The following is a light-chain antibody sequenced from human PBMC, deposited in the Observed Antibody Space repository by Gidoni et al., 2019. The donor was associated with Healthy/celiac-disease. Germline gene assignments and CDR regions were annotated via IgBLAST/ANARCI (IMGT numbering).Light chain of an antibody. CDR2: GAY. J-gene: IGKJ1*01. Sequence: EIVVTKSPGTLSLSPGERATRTCRASQSVSSSYVALYQQKPGQAPRLLIYGAYSRATGIPDRFRGRGSGPDFTLTISRLAPEVFAVYYCQQYGSSPPTFGQGTKVEIK. CDR3: QQYGSSPPT. CDR1: QSVSSSY. V-gene: IGKV3-20*01.